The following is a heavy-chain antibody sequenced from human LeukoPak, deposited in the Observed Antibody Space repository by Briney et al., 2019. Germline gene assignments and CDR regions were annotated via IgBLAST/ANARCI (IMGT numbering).Heavy chain of an antibody. CDR2: FDPEDGET. V-gene: IGHV1-24*01. D-gene: IGHD4-23*01. CDR3: ATVLNSGDAFDI. Sequence: ASVKVSCKVSGYTLTELSMHWVRQAPGKGLEWMGGFDPEDGETIYAQKFQGRVTMTEDTSTDTAYMELSSLRSGDTAVYYCATVLNSGDAFDIWGQGTMVTVSS. CDR1: GYTLTELS. J-gene: IGHJ3*02.